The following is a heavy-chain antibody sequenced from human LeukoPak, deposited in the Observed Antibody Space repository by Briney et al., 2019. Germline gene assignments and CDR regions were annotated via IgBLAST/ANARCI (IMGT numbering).Heavy chain of an antibody. CDR1: GGTIRSGDYY. CDR3: ARRKIGSSSWYLEAYFDY. D-gene: IGHD6-13*01. CDR2: IYYSGST. Sequence: PSETLSLTCTVSGGTIRSGDYYWSWIRQPPGKGLEWIGYIYYSGSTDSNPSLKRRVTMSIDTSKKQFSLKLRSVTAADTAVYYCARRKIGSSSWYLEAYFDYWGQGTLVTVSS. J-gene: IGHJ4*02. V-gene: IGHV4-30-4*08.